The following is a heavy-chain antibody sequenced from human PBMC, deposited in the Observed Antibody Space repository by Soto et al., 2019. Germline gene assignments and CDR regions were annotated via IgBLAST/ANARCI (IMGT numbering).Heavy chain of an antibody. CDR1: GFTFRTYT. D-gene: IGHD2-15*01. J-gene: IGHJ6*02. Sequence: GGSLRLACISSGFTFRTYTMNWVRQAAGKGLEWVSGIRGFSPYTFYAESVKGRFTISRDNATNSLYLQMNNLRAEDTAVYYCARDRGYDAHDYYYNAMDVWGQGTKVTVSS. V-gene: IGHV3-21*01. CDR3: ARDRGYDAHDYYYNAMDV. CDR2: IRGFSPYT.